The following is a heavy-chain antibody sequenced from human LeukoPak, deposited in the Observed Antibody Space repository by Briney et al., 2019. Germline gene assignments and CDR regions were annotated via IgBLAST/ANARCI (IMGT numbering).Heavy chain of an antibody. CDR1: GFTVSSNY. Sequence: GGSLRLSCAASGFTVSSNYMSWVRQAPGKGLEWVSVIYSGGYTYYADSVKGRFTISRDNAKNTLFLQINSLRAEDTAVYYCAREILAPGKTHDYWGQGTLVTVSS. V-gene: IGHV3-66*01. CDR3: AREILAPGKTHDY. J-gene: IGHJ4*02. CDR2: IYSGGYT.